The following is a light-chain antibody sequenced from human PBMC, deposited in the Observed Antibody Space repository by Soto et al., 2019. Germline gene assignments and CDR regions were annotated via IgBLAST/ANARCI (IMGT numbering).Light chain of an antibody. CDR1: SSDLGGYNY. Sequence: QSALTQAATVCVSPWQSITSSCTGTSSDLGGYNYVSWYQQHPGKAPKLMIYDVSNRPSGVSNRFSGSKSGNTASLTISGLQAEDEADYYCSSYTSSSPYYVFGTGTKVPVL. CDR2: DVS. J-gene: IGLJ1*01. V-gene: IGLV2-14*01. CDR3: SSYTSSSPYYV.